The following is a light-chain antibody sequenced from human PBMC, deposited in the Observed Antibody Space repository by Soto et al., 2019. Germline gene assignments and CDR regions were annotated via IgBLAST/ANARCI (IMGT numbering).Light chain of an antibody. CDR1: NIGSKS. CDR2: YDC. V-gene: IGLV3-21*04. CDR3: QVWASSSDHPGV. Sequence: SYELTQPPSVSVAPGKTARITCGGNNIGSKSVHWYQQKPGQAPVLVIYYDCDRPSGIPERFSGSNSGKTATLTLSRVEARDEADYYCQVWASSSDHPGVFGGGTKLTVL. J-gene: IGLJ3*02.